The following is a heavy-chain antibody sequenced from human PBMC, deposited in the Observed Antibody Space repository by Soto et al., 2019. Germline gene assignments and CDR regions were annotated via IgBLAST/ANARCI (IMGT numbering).Heavy chain of an antibody. J-gene: IGHJ4*02. CDR3: AKDRIPYSSSFADY. Sequence: QVQLVESGGGGVQPGRCLRLSCAASGFTFSSYGMHWVRQAPGKGLEWVAVISYDGSNKYYADSVKGRFTISRDNSKNTLYLQMNSLRAEDTAVYYCAKDRIPYSSSFADYWGQGTLVTVSS. V-gene: IGHV3-30*18. D-gene: IGHD6-6*01. CDR2: ISYDGSNK. CDR1: GFTFSSYG.